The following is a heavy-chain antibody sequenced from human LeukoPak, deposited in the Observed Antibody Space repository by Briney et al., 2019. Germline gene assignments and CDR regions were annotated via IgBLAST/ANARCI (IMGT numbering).Heavy chain of an antibody. CDR1: GFTFSIYW. Sequence: PGGSPRLSCAASGFTFSIYWMSWVRQAPGKGMEWVAKIKQDGGEKYYVDAVKGLFTISRDNAKNSLYLQMNSLRDEDTAVYYGSRVVVRRFDHWGQGTLVTVSS. CDR2: IKQDGGEK. D-gene: IGHD2-21*01. J-gene: IGHJ4*02. CDR3: SRVVVRRFDH. V-gene: IGHV3-7*01.